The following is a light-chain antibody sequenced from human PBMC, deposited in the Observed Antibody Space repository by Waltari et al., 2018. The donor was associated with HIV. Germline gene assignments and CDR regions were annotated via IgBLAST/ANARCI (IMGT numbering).Light chain of an antibody. V-gene: IGKV1-39*01. Sequence: DIQMTQSPPSLSASVGGRVTITCRPSKNIDTCVSWYQQKQGEAPRLLISGASAVQSGVPSRFSGSGSGTDFTLTISSLQPEDFATYFCLQTYITPLTFGPGTKVDVK. CDR2: GAS. J-gene: IGKJ3*01. CDR1: KNIDTC. CDR3: LQTYITPLT.